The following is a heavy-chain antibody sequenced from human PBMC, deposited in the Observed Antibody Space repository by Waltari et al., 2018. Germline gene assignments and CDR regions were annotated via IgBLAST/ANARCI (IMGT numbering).Heavy chain of an antibody. CDR3: ARAGSKQLVREGFDY. CDR2: IYTSGST. J-gene: IGHJ4*02. Sequence: HVLLLDSRPVLVIPSTAYFPSSAVRRGWIRSYSRSWLRQPAGKGLEWIGRIYTSGSTNYNPSRKSRVTMSVDTSKNQFSLKLSSGTAADTAVYYCARAGSKQLVREGFDYWGQGTLVTVSS. CDR1: RGWIRSYS. V-gene: IGHV4-4*07. D-gene: IGHD6-6*01.